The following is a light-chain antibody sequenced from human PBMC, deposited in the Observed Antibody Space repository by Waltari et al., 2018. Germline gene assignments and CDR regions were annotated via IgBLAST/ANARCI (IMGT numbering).Light chain of an antibody. CDR3: QQFSIYPIT. V-gene: IGKV1-9*01. Sequence: DIQLTQSPSFLSASVGDRVTITCRASQGLGSSLTWYQLKAGKAPMLLIYAASTLQAGVPSRFSASGSGTDFTLTISSVQPEDFAIYYCQQFSIYPITFGGGTKVEVK. CDR1: QGLGSS. J-gene: IGKJ4*01. CDR2: AAS.